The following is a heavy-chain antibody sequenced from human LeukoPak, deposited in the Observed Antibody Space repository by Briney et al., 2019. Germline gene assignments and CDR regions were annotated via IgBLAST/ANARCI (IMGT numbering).Heavy chain of an antibody. CDR2: ISGSGST. J-gene: IGHJ4*02. CDR1: GFTFRTYG. Sequence: GGSLRLSCAASGFTFRTYGMNWVRQAPGKGLEWVSVISGSGSTYYADSVKGRFTISRDNSKNTLYLQMNSLRAEDTAVYYCAKVFTMIVVYFDYWGQGTLVTVSS. D-gene: IGHD3-22*01. CDR3: AKVFTMIVVYFDY. V-gene: IGHV3-23*01.